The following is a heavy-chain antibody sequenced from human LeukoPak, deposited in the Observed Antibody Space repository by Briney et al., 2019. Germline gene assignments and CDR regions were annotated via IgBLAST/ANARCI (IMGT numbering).Heavy chain of an antibody. V-gene: IGHV4-39*07. Sequence: PSETLSLTCTVSGGSISSSSYYWGWIRQPPGKGLEWIGEIYHSGSTNYNPSLKSRVTISVDKSKNQFSLKLSSVTAADTAVYYCARTGIAAAAVDYWGQGTLVTVSS. CDR3: ARTGIAAAAVDY. CDR1: GGSISSSSYY. D-gene: IGHD6-13*01. CDR2: IYHSGST. J-gene: IGHJ4*02.